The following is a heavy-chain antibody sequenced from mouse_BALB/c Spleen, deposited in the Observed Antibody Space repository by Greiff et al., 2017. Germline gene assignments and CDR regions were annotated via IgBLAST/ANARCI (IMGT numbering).Heavy chain of an antibody. CDR1: GYTFSSYW. J-gene: IGHJ4*01. CDR3: ARCGLRRVGAMDY. D-gene: IGHD2-4*01. V-gene: IGHV1-9*01. CDR2: ILPGSGST. Sequence: QVQLQQSGAELMKPGASVKISCRATGYTFSSYWIEWVKQRPGHGLEWIGEILPGSGSTNYNEKFKGKATFTADTSSNTAYMQLSSLTSEDSAVYYCARCGLRRVGAMDYWGQGTSVTVSS.